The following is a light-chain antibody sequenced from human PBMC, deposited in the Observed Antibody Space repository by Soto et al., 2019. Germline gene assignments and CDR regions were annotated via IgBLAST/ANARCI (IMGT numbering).Light chain of an antibody. V-gene: IGKV3-20*01. Sequence: EIVLTQSPGTLSLSPGERATLSFRASQSVSSSYLAWYQQTPGQAPRLLVYDTSYSATGVPDRFSGSGSGTDFTLTISRLETEDSAVYYCQQYDSSPWTFGQGTKVDI. CDR2: DTS. J-gene: IGKJ1*01. CDR3: QQYDSSPWT. CDR1: QSVSSSY.